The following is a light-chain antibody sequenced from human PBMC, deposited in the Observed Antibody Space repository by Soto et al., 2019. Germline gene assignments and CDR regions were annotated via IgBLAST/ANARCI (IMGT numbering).Light chain of an antibody. J-gene: IGKJ3*01. V-gene: IGKV1-27*01. CDR2: ATS. Sequence: DIQMTQSPSSLAASVGDRVTISCRASQGISNYLAWYQQKPGKAPKLLIYATSTLQSGVSSRFTGSGSGTDFTLIISSLQPEDVATYYCQKYNWPPFTFGPGTKVDI. CDR3: QKYNWPPFT. CDR1: QGISNY.